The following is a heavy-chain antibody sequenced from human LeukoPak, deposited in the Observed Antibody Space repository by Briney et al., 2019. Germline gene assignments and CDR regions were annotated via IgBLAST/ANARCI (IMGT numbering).Heavy chain of an antibody. Sequence: PSETLSLTCTVSGGSISSSSYYWGWIRQPPGKGLEWIGSIYYSGSTYYNPSLKSRVTISVDTSKNQFSLKLSSVTAADTAVYYCARGVSVVVVPAADYYGYFDWLPTYNWFDPWGQGTLVTVSS. D-gene: IGHD2-2*01. CDR1: GGSISSSSYY. CDR2: IYYSGST. J-gene: IGHJ5*02. V-gene: IGHV4-39*07. CDR3: ARGVSVVVVPAADYYGYFDWLPTYNWFDP.